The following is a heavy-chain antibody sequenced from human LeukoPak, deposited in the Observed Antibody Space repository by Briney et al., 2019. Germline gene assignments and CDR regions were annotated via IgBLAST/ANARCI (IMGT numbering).Heavy chain of an antibody. D-gene: IGHD3-22*01. J-gene: IGHJ5*02. CDR1: GGTFSSYT. CDR3: ARVRRGDDSSGP. CDR2: IIPILGIA. V-gene: IGHV1-69*02. Sequence: SVKVSCKASGGTFSSYTISWVRQAPGQGLEWMGRIIPILGIANYAQKFQGRVAITADKSTSTAYMELSSLRSEDTAVYYCARVRRGDDSSGPWGQGTLVTVSS.